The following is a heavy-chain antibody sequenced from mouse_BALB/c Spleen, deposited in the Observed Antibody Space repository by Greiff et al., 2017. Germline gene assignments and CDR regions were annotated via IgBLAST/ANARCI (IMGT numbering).Heavy chain of an antibody. Sequence: EVKVVESGGGLVKPGGSLKLSCAASGFTFSDYYMYWVRQTPEKRLEWVATISDGGSYTYYPDSVKGRFTISRDNAKNNLYLQMSSLKSEDTAMYYCARDGSSYDFDYWGQGTTLTVSS. CDR2: ISDGGSYT. CDR1: GFTFSDYY. CDR3: ARDGSSYDFDY. D-gene: IGHD1-1*01. V-gene: IGHV5-4*02. J-gene: IGHJ2*01.